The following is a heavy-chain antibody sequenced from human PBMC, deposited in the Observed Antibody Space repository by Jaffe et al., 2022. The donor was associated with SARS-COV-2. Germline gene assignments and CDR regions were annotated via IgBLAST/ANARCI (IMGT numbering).Heavy chain of an antibody. D-gene: IGHD6-19*01. CDR1: GFTFSSYA. J-gene: IGHJ4*02. Sequence: QVQLVESGGGVVQPGRSLRLSCAASGFTFSSYAMHWVRQAPGKGLEWVAVISYDGSNKYYADSVKGRFTISRDNSKNTLYLQMNSLRAEDTAVYYCAREGSYTYSSGWYYFDYWGQGTLVTVSS. CDR2: ISYDGSNK. V-gene: IGHV3-30-3*01. CDR3: AREGSYTYSSGWYYFDY.